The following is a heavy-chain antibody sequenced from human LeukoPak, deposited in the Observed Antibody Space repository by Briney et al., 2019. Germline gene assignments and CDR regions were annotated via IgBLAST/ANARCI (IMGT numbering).Heavy chain of an antibody. V-gene: IGHV4-59*01. D-gene: IGHD6-25*01. CDR1: GGSISSYY. J-gene: IGHJ4*02. CDR2: IYYSGST. Sequence: SETLSLTCAVSGGSISSYYWSWIRQPPGKGLEWIGYIYYSGSTNYNPSLKSRVTISVDTSKNQFSLKLSSVTAADTAVYYCARERQRRFDYWGQGTLVTVSS. CDR3: ARERQRRFDY.